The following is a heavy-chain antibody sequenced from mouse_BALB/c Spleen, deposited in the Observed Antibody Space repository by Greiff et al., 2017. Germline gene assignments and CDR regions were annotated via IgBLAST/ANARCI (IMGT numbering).Heavy chain of an antibody. CDR3: ARIEDYYGSSSFFDY. Sequence: VQLQQSGAELVRPGTSVKISCKASGYTFTNYWLGWVKQRPGHGLEWIGDIYPGGGYTNYNEKFKGKATLTADTSSSTAYMQLSSLTSEDSAVYFCARIEDYYGSSSFFDYWGQGTTLTVSS. V-gene: IGHV1-63*02. D-gene: IGHD1-1*01. CDR1: GYTFTNYW. CDR2: IYPGGGYT. J-gene: IGHJ2*01.